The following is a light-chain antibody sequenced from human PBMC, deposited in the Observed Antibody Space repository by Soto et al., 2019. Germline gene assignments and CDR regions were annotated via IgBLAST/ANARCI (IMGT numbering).Light chain of an antibody. CDR3: QKYNSAPRT. CDR1: QGISTH. CDR2: AAS. V-gene: IGKV1-27*01. J-gene: IGKJ1*01. Sequence: DIQMTQSPPSLSASVGDRVTITCRASQGISTHLAWYQQKPGKVPKLLIYAASTLQSGVPSRFSGGGSGTDFTLTISSLQSEDVATYYCQKYNSAPRTFGQGTKVDIK.